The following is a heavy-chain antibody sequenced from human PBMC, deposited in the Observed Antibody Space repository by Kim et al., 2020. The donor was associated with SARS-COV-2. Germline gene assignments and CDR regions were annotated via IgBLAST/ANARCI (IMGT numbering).Heavy chain of an antibody. CDR3: ARDTLGYCSGGSCYSYYYGMDV. Sequence: SVKVSCKASGGTFSSYAISWVRQAPGQGLEWMGGIIPIFGTANYAQKFQGRVTITADESTSTAYMELSSLRSEDTAVYYCARDTLGYCSGGSCYSYYYGMDVWGQGTTVTVSS. CDR1: GGTFSSYA. V-gene: IGHV1-69*13. J-gene: IGHJ6*02. CDR2: IIPIFGTA. D-gene: IGHD2-15*01.